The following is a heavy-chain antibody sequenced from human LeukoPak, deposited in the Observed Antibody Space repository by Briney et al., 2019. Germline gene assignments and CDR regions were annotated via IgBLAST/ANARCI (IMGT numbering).Heavy chain of an antibody. Sequence: PGGSLRLSCAASGFSFSNYGMHWVRQAPGKGLEWVAFIRYDGTNTYYADSVKSRFTISRDNSKNTLFLQMNSLRAEDTAVYYCARGPSYGSRSDYLDYWGQGILVTVSS. CDR2: IRYDGTNT. CDR1: GFSFSNYG. J-gene: IGHJ4*02. CDR3: ARGPSYGSRSDYLDY. V-gene: IGHV3-30*02. D-gene: IGHD3-10*01.